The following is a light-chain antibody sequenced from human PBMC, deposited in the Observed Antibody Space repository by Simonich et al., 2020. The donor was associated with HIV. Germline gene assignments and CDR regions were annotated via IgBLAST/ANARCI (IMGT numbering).Light chain of an antibody. CDR3: MQGTHWPRT. CDR2: KVS. V-gene: IGKV2-30*02. J-gene: IGKJ1*01. Sequence: DVVMTQSPLSLPVTLGQPASISCRSSQSLVHSDGNTYVNWFHQRPGQSPRRLIYKVSNRDSGVPDRFSGSGSGTDFTLKISRVEAEDVGLYYCMQGTHWPRTFGQGTKVEIK. CDR1: QSLVHSDGNTY.